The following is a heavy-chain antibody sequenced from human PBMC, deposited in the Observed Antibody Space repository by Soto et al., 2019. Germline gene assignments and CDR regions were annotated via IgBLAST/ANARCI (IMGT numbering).Heavy chain of an antibody. D-gene: IGHD6-25*01. Sequence: ASVKVSCKASGGTFSSYYMHWVRQAPGQGLEWMGIINPSGGSTSYAQKFQGRVTMTRDTSTSTVYMELSSLRSEDTAVYYCATYSSAPYDAFDIWGQGTMVTVSS. CDR1: GGTFSSYY. V-gene: IGHV1-46*01. CDR2: INPSGGST. J-gene: IGHJ3*02. CDR3: ATYSSAPYDAFDI.